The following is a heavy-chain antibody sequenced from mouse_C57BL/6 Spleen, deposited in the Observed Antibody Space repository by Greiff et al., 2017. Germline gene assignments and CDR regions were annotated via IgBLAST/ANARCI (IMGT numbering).Heavy chain of an antibody. V-gene: IGHV1-76*01. CDR3: ARSEGYSFAY. CDR2: IYPGSGNT. Sequence: VQLQQSGAELVRPGASVKLSCKASGYTFTGYYIHWVKQRPGQGLEWIARIYPGSGNTYYNEKFKGKATLTEEKSSSTTYMQRSSLTAEDSAVCVCARSEGYSFAYWGQGTLVTVSA. D-gene: IGHD2-3*01. CDR1: GYTFTGYY. J-gene: IGHJ3*01.